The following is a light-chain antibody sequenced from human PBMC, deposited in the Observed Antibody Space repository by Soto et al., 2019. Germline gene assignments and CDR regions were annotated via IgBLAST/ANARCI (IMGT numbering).Light chain of an antibody. CDR3: QSYDSSLNGYV. CDR2: GNN. Sequence: QSVLTQPPSVSGAPGPRVSISCTGRSSNIGAGYGVHWYHQLPGTAPKLLIFGNNNRPSGVPDRFSGSTSDTSASLGITGLQAEDEADYCCQSYDSSLNGYVFGTGTMVTVL. CDR1: SSNIGAGYG. V-gene: IGLV1-40*01. J-gene: IGLJ1*01.